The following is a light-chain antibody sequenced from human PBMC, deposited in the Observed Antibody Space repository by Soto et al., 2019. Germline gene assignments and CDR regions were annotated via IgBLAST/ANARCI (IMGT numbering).Light chain of an antibody. CDR3: QQHSNSPWT. V-gene: IGKV3D-20*02. CDR1: QSVSNNY. J-gene: IGKJ1*01. Sequence: EIVLTQSPGTLSLSPGETAALSCRASQSVSNNYLVWYRQKPGQAPRLLIYAISSRAAGIPDRFSSSRSGTEFTLTITRLEPEDSAVYYCQQHSNSPWTFGQGTRVEI. CDR2: AIS.